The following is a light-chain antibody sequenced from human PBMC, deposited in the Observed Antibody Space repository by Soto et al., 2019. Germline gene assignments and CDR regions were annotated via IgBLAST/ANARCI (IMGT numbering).Light chain of an antibody. CDR2: GAS. CDR1: QSVSSN. J-gene: IGKJ1*01. V-gene: IGKV3-15*01. CDR3: QQYSSWPPWT. Sequence: EIEMTQSPATLSLAPGERATLSCRASQSVSSNLAWYQQKPGQAPRLLIYGASARATGIPARFSGSGSGTEFTLTISSLESEDSAVYYCQQYSSWPPWTFGQGTKVDIK.